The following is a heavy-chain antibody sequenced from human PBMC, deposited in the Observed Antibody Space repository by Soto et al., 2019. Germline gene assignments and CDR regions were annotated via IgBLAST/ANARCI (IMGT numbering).Heavy chain of an antibody. Sequence: PSETLSLTCAVYGGSFSGYYWSWIRQPPGKGLEWIGEINHSGSTNYNPSLKSRVTISVDTSKNQFSLKLSSVTAADTAVYYCARGLLRSGDSSSWYGSAPRHRAQRNQNWFDPWGQGTLVTVSS. CDR3: ARGLLRSGDSSSWYGSAPRHRAQRNQNWFDP. V-gene: IGHV4-34*01. CDR1: GGSFSGYY. CDR2: INHSGST. J-gene: IGHJ5*02. D-gene: IGHD6-13*01.